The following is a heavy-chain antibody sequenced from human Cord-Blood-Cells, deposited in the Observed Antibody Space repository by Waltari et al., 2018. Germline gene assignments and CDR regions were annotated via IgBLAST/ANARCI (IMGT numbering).Heavy chain of an antibody. V-gene: IGHV1-69*19. Sequence: QVQLVQSGAEVKKPGSSVTVSCKASGGTFSSYAISWVRQAPGQGLEWMGGIIPICVTANYAQQFQCRVTITADGSTSTAYRELGSQRSEDTALYYCARERMYSGSYDAFDIWGQGTMVTVAS. CDR1: GGTFSSYA. CDR2: IIPICVTA. D-gene: IGHD1-26*01. J-gene: IGHJ3*02. CDR3: ARERMYSGSYDAFDI.